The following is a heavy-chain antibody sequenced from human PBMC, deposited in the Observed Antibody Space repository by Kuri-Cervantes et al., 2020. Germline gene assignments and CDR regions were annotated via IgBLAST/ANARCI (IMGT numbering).Heavy chain of an antibody. V-gene: IGHV4-4*07. CDR2: ILTSGNT. J-gene: IGHJ6*04. CDR1: SGSINTYY. CDR3: VRQRRISVATYFSYFYMDV. Sequence: GSLRLSCIVSSGSINTYYWSWIRQPAGKSPEWLGRILTSGNTNYNPSLKSRVTISVDKSKNQISLRLTSVTAADTAVYYCVRQRRISVATYFSYFYMDVWGKGTTVTVSS. D-gene: IGHD6-19*01.